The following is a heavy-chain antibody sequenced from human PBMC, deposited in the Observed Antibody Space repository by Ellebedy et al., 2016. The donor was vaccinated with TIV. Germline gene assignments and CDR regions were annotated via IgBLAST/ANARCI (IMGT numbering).Heavy chain of an antibody. CDR3: TRDDLRLYDAFDV. Sequence: PGGSLRLSCAVSGFPFSRFWMHWVRQAPGKGPVWVSRINLDGGYSDYADSVKGRFTISRDNAKSTLYLQMNSLRAEDTAVYYCTRDDLRLYDAFDVWGQGTMVTVSP. CDR1: GFPFSRFW. V-gene: IGHV3-74*01. CDR2: INLDGGYS. D-gene: IGHD2-21*02. J-gene: IGHJ3*01.